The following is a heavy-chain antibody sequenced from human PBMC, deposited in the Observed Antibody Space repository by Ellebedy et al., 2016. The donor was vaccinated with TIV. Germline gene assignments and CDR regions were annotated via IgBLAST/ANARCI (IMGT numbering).Heavy chain of an antibody. Sequence: GGSLRLSCAASGFTFSSCTMRWVRQAPGKGLEWVSSVTGSGGTTYYTDSVKGRFTISRDNSKNTLYLQMNSLRAEDTAVYYCAKGGDKSYPYYFDNWGQGTLVTVSS. J-gene: IGHJ4*02. CDR2: VTGSGGTT. CDR1: GFTFSSCT. D-gene: IGHD7-27*01. V-gene: IGHV3-23*01. CDR3: AKGGDKSYPYYFDN.